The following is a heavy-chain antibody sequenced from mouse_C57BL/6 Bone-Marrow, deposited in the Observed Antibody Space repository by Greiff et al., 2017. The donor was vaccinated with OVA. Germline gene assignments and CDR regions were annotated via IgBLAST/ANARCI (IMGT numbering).Heavy chain of an antibody. J-gene: IGHJ1*03. V-gene: IGHV1-61*01. CDR1: GYTFTSYW. CDR2: IYPSDSET. D-gene: IGHD1-1*01. CDR3: ERSPREYLLLVHWCFDV. Sequence: QVQLQQPGAELVRPGSSVKLSCKASGYTFTSYWMDWVKQRPGQGLEWIGNIYPSDSETHYNQKFKDKATLTVDKSSSTAYMQLSSLTSEDSAVYYCERSPREYLLLVHWCFDVWGTGTTVTVSS.